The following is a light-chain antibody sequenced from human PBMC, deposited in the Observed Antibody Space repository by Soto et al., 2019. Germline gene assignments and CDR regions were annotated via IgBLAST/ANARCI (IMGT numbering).Light chain of an antibody. CDR3: QQFEDWPT. CDR1: QSVRKN. J-gene: IGKJ1*01. Sequence: EIVITHSPATLLLSTVETATLSCRASQSVRKNLAWYQQKPGQAPRLLIYGTSNRATGIPDRISGSRSGTEFTLTISSLQSEDFGVYYCQQFEDWPTFGQGTKVDIK. V-gene: IGKV3-15*01. CDR2: GTS.